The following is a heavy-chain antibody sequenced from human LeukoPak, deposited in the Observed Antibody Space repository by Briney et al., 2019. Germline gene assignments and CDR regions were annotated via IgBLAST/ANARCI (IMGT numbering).Heavy chain of an antibody. CDR1: GFTFSSYS. V-gene: IGHV3-21*01. CDR3: ARGRSGYDPDI. Sequence: GGSLRLSCAASGFTFSSYSMNWVRQAPGKGLEWVSSISSSSSYIYYADSVKGRFTISRDNAKNSLYLQMNSLRAEDTAVYYCARGRSGYDPDIWGQGTMVTVSS. CDR2: ISSSSSYI. D-gene: IGHD5-12*01. J-gene: IGHJ3*02.